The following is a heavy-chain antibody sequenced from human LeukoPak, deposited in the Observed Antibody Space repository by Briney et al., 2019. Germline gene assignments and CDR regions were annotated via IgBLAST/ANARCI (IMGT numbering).Heavy chain of an antibody. V-gene: IGHV3-23*01. CDR1: GFTFSSYG. CDR3: AKIAPNYYMDV. Sequence: GGTLRLSCAASGFTFSSYGMSWVRQAPGKGLEWVSPISVSGDSTYYADSVKGRFTISRDNSKNTLYLQMNSLRAEDTAVYYCAKIAPNYYMDVWGKGTTVTVSS. D-gene: IGHD6-13*01. CDR2: ISVSGDST. J-gene: IGHJ6*03.